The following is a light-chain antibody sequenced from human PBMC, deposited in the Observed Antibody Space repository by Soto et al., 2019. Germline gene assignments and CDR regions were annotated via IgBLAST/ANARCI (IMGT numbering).Light chain of an antibody. CDR2: DAS. V-gene: IGKV1-33*01. J-gene: IGKJ4*01. Sequence: DIQMTQSPSSLSASVGDRVTITCQASQDIKNYLNWYQQKSGKAPKLLIYDASDLETGVPSRFSGSGSGTEFTLTISTLQPDDFATFYCQQYSTYPLTFGGGTKVDIK. CDR3: QQYSTYPLT. CDR1: QDIKNY.